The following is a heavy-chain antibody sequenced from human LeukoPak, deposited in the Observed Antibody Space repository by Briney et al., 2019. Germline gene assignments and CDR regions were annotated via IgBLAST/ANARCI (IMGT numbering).Heavy chain of an antibody. J-gene: IGHJ4*02. CDR2: IDHSGDT. V-gene: IGHV4-38-2*01. CDR1: NYSITSGYY. D-gene: IGHD5-12*01. Sequence: PSETLSLTCGVSNYSITSGYYWGWIRQPPGKGLEWIGSIDHSGDTYYNLSLKSRVTMSVDTSKNQFSLKVNSVTAADTAVYYCARVDSGYDALKYWGRGTLVTVSS. CDR3: ARVDSGYDALKY.